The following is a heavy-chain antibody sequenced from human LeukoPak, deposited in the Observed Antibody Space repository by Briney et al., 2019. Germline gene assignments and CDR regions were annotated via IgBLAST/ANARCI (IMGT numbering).Heavy chain of an antibody. CDR1: GGSISSYY. D-gene: IGHD1-20*01. CDR2: IYYSGRT. V-gene: IGHV4-59*01. Sequence: SETLSLTCTVSGGSISSYYWSWIRQPPGKGLEWIGNIYYSGRTNYNPSLKSRVTISVDTSKNQFSLKLSSVTAADTAVYYCARGRITGTLLRWFDPWGQGTLVTVSS. CDR3: ARGRITGTLLRWFDP. J-gene: IGHJ5*02.